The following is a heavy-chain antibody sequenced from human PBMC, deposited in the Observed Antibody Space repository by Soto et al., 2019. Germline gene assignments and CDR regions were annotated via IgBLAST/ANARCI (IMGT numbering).Heavy chain of an antibody. Sequence: QVQLVESGGGVVQPGRSLRLSCAASGFTFSIYGMHWVRQAPGKGLEWVAIGWFDGSIEYYADSVKGRFTISRDNSKNTLYLQMNSLRAEDTAVYYCARDNHLGYCSGGSCYGLDSWGQGTLVTVSS. CDR2: GWFDGSIE. D-gene: IGHD2-15*01. CDR1: GFTFSIYG. J-gene: IGHJ5*01. V-gene: IGHV3-33*01. CDR3: ARDNHLGYCSGGSCYGLDS.